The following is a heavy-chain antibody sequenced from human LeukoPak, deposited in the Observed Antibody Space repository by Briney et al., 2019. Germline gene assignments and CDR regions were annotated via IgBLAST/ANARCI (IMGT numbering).Heavy chain of an antibody. J-gene: IGHJ1*01. CDR3: DSGPMGHFQH. Sequence: GSLRLSCAASGFTFSSYWMSWVRQAPGKGLEWVANIKQDGSEKYYVDSVKGRFTISRDNAKNSLYLQMSSLRADDTAVYYYDSGPMGHFQHWGQGTLVTV. D-gene: IGHD1-26*01. CDR1: GFTFSSYW. CDR2: IKQDGSEK. V-gene: IGHV3-7*01.